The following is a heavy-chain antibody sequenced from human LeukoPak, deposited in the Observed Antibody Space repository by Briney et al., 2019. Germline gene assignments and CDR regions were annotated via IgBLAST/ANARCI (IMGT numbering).Heavy chain of an antibody. CDR1: GGSISSYY. D-gene: IGHD2-2*01. Sequence: SETLSLTCTVSGGSISSYYWSWIRQAAGKGLEWIGRIYTSGSTNYNPSLKSRVTMSVDTSKNQFSLKLSSVTAADTAVYYCAREIVVVPAANVHYYYGMDVWGQGTTVTVSS. CDR3: AREIVVVPAANVHYYYGMDV. J-gene: IGHJ6*02. CDR2: IYTSGST. V-gene: IGHV4-4*07.